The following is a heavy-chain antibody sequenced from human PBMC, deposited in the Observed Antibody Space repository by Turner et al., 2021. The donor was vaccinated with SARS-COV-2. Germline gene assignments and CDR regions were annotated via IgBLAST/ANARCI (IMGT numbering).Heavy chain of an antibody. J-gene: IGHJ5*02. D-gene: IGHD3-3*01. Sequence: QLQLQESGPGLVKPSETLSLTCTVSGGSISSSRYYLGWLRQPPGKGLEWIGSMYDSGSTYFNPALKSGVTISVDTAKNQFSLKLSSVTAADTAVYYCAREDYDFWSGYYRGWFDPWGQGTLVTVSS. CDR1: GGSISSSRYY. CDR3: AREDYDFWSGYYRGWFDP. CDR2: MYDSGST. V-gene: IGHV4-39*02.